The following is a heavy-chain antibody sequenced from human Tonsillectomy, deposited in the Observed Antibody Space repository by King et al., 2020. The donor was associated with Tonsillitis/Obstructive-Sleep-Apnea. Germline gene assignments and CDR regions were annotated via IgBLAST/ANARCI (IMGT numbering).Heavy chain of an antibody. J-gene: IGHJ6*02. Sequence: VQLVESGAEVKKPGESLRISCKGYGYSFTSYWISWVRQMSGKGLEWMWRIDPSDSYTNYSPSFQGHVTISADKSISTAYLQWSSLKASDTAIYCCASTGDLYGSGNYFSNAMDVWRQGTTVTVSS. V-gene: IGHV5-10-1*03. CDR3: ASTGDLYGSGNYFSNAMDV. CDR1: GYSFTSYW. D-gene: IGHD3-10*01. CDR2: IDPSDSYT.